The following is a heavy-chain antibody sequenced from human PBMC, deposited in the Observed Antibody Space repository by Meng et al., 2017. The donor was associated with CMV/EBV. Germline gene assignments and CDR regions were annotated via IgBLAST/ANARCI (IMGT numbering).Heavy chain of an antibody. J-gene: IGHJ4*02. V-gene: IGHV3-53*01. Sequence: CAFSGFTVSSSSMSWVRQAPGKGLGWVSVIHIDGSTQFADSVKGRFTISRDNSQNTLYLQMNSLGAEDTAIYYCTRGRSGVFSYGLFDYWGQGTLVTVSS. CDR3: TRGRSGVFSYGLFDY. CDR1: GFTVSSSS. CDR2: IHIDGST. D-gene: IGHD5-18*01.